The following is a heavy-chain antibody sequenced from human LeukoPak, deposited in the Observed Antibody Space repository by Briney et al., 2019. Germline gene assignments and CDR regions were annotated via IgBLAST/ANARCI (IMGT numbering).Heavy chain of an antibody. D-gene: IGHD3-9*01. CDR1: GYTFTSYG. V-gene: IGHV1-18*01. CDR2: ISAYNGNT. CDR3: ARVPLYDILTGPDPRLYYFDY. J-gene: IGHJ4*02. Sequence: GASVKVSCKASGYTFTSYGISWVRQAPGQGLVWMGWISAYNGNTNYAQKLQGRVTMTTDTSTSTAYMELRSLRSDDTAVYYCARVPLYDILTGPDPRLYYFDYWGQGTLVTVSS.